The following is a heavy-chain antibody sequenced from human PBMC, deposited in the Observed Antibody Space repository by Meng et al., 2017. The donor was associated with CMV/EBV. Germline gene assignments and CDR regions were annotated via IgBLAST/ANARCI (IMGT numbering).Heavy chain of an antibody. CDR2: FYYSGST. V-gene: IGHV4-39*07. Sequence: PQDAGPGLVKPSETLSLTRTVSGGSISSSSYYWGWIRPPPGKGLGWIGSFYYSGSTYYNPSLKSRVTISVDTSKNQFSLKLSSVTAADTAVYYCARGVVTMIVVYDPWGQGTLVTVSS. D-gene: IGHD3-22*01. J-gene: IGHJ5*02. CDR1: GGSISSSSYY. CDR3: ARGVVTMIVVYDP.